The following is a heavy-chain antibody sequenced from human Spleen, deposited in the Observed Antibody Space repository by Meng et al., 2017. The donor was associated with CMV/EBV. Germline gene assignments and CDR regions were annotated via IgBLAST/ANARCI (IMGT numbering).Heavy chain of an antibody. CDR3: ARGKGYSSTWAPDY. V-gene: IGHV1-18*01. D-gene: IGHD6-13*01. J-gene: IGHJ4*02. CDR1: GYTFTSYG. CDR2: ISAYNGNT. Sequence: ASVKVSCKASGYTFTSYGISWVRQAPGQGLEWMGWISAYNGNTNYAQKLQGRVTMTTDTSTSTAYMELSSLRSEDTAVYYCARGKGYSSTWAPDYWGQGTLVTVSS.